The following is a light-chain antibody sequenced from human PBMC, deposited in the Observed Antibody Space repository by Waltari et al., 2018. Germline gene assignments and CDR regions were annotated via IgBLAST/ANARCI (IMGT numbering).Light chain of an antibody. Sequence: EIVSTQSPATLSLSPGERATRSCRASQSVSSYLAGYQQKPGQAPRLLIYDASNRATGIPARFSGSGSGTDFTLTISSLEPEDFAVYYCQQRSNWPLTFGGGTKVEIK. CDR3: QQRSNWPLT. CDR2: DAS. V-gene: IGKV3-11*01. CDR1: QSVSSY. J-gene: IGKJ4*01.